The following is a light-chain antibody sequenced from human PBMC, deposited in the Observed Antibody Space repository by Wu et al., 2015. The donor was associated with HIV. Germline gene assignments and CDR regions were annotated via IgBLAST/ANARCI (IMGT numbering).Light chain of an antibody. CDR3: QQRSAWPLT. V-gene: IGKV3-11*01. Sequence: ETATLXCRASQSISTFLAWYQQKPGQAPRLLIYHASNRATGIPARFSGSGSGTDFTLTISSLASEDFALYYCQQRSAWPLTFGGGTKVEI. CDR2: HAS. CDR1: QSISTF. J-gene: IGKJ4*01.